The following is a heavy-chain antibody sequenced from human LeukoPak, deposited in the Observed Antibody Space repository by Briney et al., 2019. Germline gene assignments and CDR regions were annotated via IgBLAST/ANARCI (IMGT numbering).Heavy chain of an antibody. V-gene: IGHV5-51*01. D-gene: IGHD3-22*01. Sequence: GESLKISCKGSGYSFTSYWIGWVRQMPGKGLEWMGIIYPGDSDTKYSPSFQGQVTISADKSISTAYLQWSSLKASDTAMYYCARCYYDSSGYSDAFDIWGQGTMVTVSS. CDR2: IYPGDSDT. CDR3: ARCYYDSSGYSDAFDI. CDR1: GYSFTSYW. J-gene: IGHJ3*02.